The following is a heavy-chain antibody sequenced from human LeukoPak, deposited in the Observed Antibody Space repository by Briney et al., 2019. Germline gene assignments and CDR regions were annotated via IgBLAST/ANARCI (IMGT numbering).Heavy chain of an antibody. V-gene: IGHV4-38-2*02. D-gene: IGHD6-6*01. CDR1: GYSISSGYY. CDR2: IYHSGST. J-gene: IGHJ3*02. CDR3: ARMASIAARPPSAFDI. Sequence: SETLSLTCTVSGYSISSGYYWGWIRQPPGKGLEWIGSIYHSGSTYYNPSLKSRVTISVDRSKNQFSLKLSSVTAADTAVYYCARMASIAARPPSAFDIWGQGTMVTVSS.